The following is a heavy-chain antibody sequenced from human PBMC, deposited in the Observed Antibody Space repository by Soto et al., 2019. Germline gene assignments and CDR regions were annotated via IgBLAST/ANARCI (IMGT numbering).Heavy chain of an antibody. D-gene: IGHD3-9*01. CDR2: IYWDDDK. V-gene: IGHV2-5*02. J-gene: IGHJ4*02. Sequence: SGPTLVKPTQTLTLTCTFSGFSLSTSGVGVGWIRQPPGKALEWLALIYWDDDKRYSPSLKSRLTITKDTSKNQVVLTMTNMDPVDTATYYCAHATDYYDILTGYFFDYWGQGTLVTVSS. CDR1: GFSLSTSGVG. CDR3: AHATDYYDILTGYFFDY.